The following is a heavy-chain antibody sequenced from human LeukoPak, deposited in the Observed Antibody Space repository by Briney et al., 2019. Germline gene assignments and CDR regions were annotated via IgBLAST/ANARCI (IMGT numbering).Heavy chain of an antibody. D-gene: IGHD3-3*01. CDR1: GFTVSSNY. CDR3: AKNTYYDFWSGYYSAWFDP. J-gene: IGHJ5*02. CDR2: IYSGGST. V-gene: IGHV3-53*01. Sequence: GGSLRLSCAASGFTVSSNYMSWVRQAPGKGLEWVSVIYSGGSTYYADSVKGRFTISRDNSKNTLYLQMNSLRAEDTAVYYCAKNTYYDFWSGYYSAWFDPWGQGTLVTVSS.